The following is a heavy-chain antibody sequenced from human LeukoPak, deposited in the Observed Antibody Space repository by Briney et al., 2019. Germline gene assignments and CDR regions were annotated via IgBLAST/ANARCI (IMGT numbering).Heavy chain of an antibody. V-gene: IGHV3-30*02. D-gene: IGHD1-1*01. CDR1: GFTFSGYG. J-gene: IGHJ6*02. CDR2: IRYDGSNK. Sequence: GGSLRLSCAASGFTFSGYGMHWVLQAPGKGLEWVAFIRYDGSNKYCVDSVKGRFTISRDNSKNTLYLQMNSLRAEDTAVYYCARTTGKDAYYFYGMHVWGQGTTVTVSS. CDR3: ARTTGKDAYYFYGMHV.